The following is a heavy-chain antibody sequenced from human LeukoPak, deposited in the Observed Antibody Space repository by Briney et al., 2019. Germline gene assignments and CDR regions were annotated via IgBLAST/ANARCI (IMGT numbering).Heavy chain of an antibody. CDR2: ISSSSSTI. D-gene: IGHD6-19*01. V-gene: IGHV3-48*02. CDR1: GFTFSSCS. CDR3: ARHPGGLKDPFDI. J-gene: IGHJ3*02. Sequence: GGSLRLSCAASGFTFSSCSMNWVRQAPGKGLEWVSYISSSSSTIYYADSVKGRFTISRDNAKNSLYLQMNSLRDEDTAVLYSARHPGGLKDPFDIWGQGTMVTVSS.